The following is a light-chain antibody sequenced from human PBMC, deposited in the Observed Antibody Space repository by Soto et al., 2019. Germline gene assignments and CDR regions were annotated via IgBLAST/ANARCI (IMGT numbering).Light chain of an antibody. CDR3: QQRTNWLWT. Sequence: EIVLTQSPATLSLSPGERATLSCRASQSVSRYLAWYQQKPGKAPRLLIYDASNRATGIPARFSGSGSGTDFTLTISSLEPEDFAVYYCQQRTNWLWTFGQGTKVEMK. CDR1: QSVSRY. CDR2: DAS. J-gene: IGKJ1*01. V-gene: IGKV3-11*01.